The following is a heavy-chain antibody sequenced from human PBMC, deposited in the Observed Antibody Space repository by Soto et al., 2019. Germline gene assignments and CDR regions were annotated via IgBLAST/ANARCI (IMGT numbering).Heavy chain of an antibody. V-gene: IGHV1-69*01. CDR3: ARDGDYDFWSGYSNYYYYYGMDV. Sequence: QVQLVQSGAEVKKPGSSVKVSCKASGGTFSSYAISWVRQAPGQGREWMGGIIPIFGTANYAQKFQGRVTITADESTSTAYMELSSLRSEDTAVYYCARDGDYDFWSGYSNYYYYYGMDVWGQGTTVTVSS. CDR1: GGTFSSYA. CDR2: IIPIFGTA. J-gene: IGHJ6*02. D-gene: IGHD3-3*01.